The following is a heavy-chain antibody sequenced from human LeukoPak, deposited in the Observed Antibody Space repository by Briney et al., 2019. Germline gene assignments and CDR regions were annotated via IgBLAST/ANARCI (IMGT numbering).Heavy chain of an antibody. D-gene: IGHD2-2*01. CDR2: IYTSGST. CDR3: ARRVVVPAARPGHYYYYMDV. Sequence: SETLSLTCTVSGGSISSYYWSWIRQPPGKGLEWIGYIYTSGSTNYNPSPKSRVTISVDTSKNQFSLKLSSVTAANTAVYYCARRVVVPAARPGHYYYYMDVWGKGTTVTVSS. CDR1: GGSISSYY. J-gene: IGHJ6*03. V-gene: IGHV4-4*09.